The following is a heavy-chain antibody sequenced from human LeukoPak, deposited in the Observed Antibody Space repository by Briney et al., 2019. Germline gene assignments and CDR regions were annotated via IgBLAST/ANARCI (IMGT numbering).Heavy chain of an antibody. D-gene: IGHD1-26*01. CDR3: AKDEAGSYGNSGGFDY. CDR2: ISGSGGST. J-gene: IGHJ4*02. CDR1: GFTFSSYG. Sequence: GGSLRLSCAASGFTFSSYGMGWVRQAPGKGLEWVSAISGSGGSTYYADSVKGRFTISRDNSKNTLYLQMNSLRAEDTAVYYCAKDEAGSYGNSGGFDYWGQGTLVTVSS. V-gene: IGHV3-23*01.